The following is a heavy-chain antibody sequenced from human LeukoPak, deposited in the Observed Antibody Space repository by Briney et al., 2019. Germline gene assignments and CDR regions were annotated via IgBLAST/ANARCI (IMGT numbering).Heavy chain of an antibody. CDR3: ARVPVLRYFRFDP. CDR2: IYYSGST. V-gene: IGHV4-39*07. J-gene: IGHJ5*02. Sequence: SETLSLTCTVSGDSISSSSYYWGWIRQPPGKGLECSGSIYYSGSTYYNPSLKSRATISVDTSKNQFSLKLSSVTAADTAVYYCARVPVLRYFRFDPWGQGTLVSVSS. CDR1: GDSISSSSYY. D-gene: IGHD3-9*01.